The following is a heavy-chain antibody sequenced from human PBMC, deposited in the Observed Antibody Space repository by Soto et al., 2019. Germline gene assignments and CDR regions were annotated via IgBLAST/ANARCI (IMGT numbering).Heavy chain of an antibody. D-gene: IGHD7-27*01. CDR2: MNPNSGNT. CDR1: GYTFTSYD. CDR3: ARGSTGDETRLDWFDP. J-gene: IGHJ5*02. Sequence: GASVKVSCKASGYTFTSYDINWVRQATGQGLEWMGWMNPNSGNTGYAQKFQGRVTMTRNTSISTAYMELSSLRSEDTAVYYCARGSTGDETRLDWFDPWGQGTLVTVSS. V-gene: IGHV1-8*01.